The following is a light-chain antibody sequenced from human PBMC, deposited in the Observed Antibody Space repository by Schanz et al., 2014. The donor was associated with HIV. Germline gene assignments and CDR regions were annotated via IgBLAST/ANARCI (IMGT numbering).Light chain of an antibody. CDR2: QAS. Sequence: DIQLTQSPSTLSASVGDRVSMTCRSSQTISSELAWYQQKPGKAPNLLIYQASILESGIPSRFSGSGSGTEFTLTISSVQPEDFATYYCQQYDRRSFTFGQGTKLEI. CDR3: QQYDRRSFT. CDR1: QTISSE. J-gene: IGKJ2*01. V-gene: IGKV1-5*03.